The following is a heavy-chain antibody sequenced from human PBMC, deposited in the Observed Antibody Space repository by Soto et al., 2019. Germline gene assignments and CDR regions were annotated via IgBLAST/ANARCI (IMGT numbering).Heavy chain of an antibody. V-gene: IGHV4-39*01. CDR1: GGSISSSSYY. CDR2: IYYSGST. Sequence: QLQLQESGPGLVKPSETLSLTCTVSGGSISSSSYYWGWIRQPPGKGLGWIGSIYYSGSTYYNPSPKSRVALSVDTSKNQCSLKLSSVTAADTAVYYCARHVAGYSSGLDYWGQGTLVTVSS. J-gene: IGHJ4*02. D-gene: IGHD6-19*01. CDR3: ARHVAGYSSGLDY.